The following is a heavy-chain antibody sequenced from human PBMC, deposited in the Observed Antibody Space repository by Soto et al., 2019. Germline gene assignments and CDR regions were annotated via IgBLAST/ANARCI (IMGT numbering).Heavy chain of an antibody. CDR1: GFTFSSYA. CDR3: ARGGLYGSGQPPPFDY. CDR2: ISYDGSNK. J-gene: IGHJ4*02. D-gene: IGHD3-10*01. V-gene: IGHV3-30-3*01. Sequence: QVQLVESGGGVVQAGRSLRLSCAASGFTFSSYAMHWVRQAPGKGLEWVAVISYDGSNKYYADSVKGRFTISRDNSKNKLYLQMNSLRAEDTAVYYCARGGLYGSGQPPPFDYWGQGALVTVSS.